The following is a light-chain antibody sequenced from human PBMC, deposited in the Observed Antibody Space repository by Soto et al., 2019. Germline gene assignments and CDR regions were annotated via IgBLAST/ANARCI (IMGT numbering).Light chain of an antibody. J-gene: IGKJ1*01. CDR2: GAS. CDR1: QSVSSSY. Sequence: EIVLTQSPGTLSLSPGERATLSCRASQSVSSSYLAWYQQKPGQAPRLLIYGASRRATGIPDRFSGSGSGTDFTLTISRLEPEDFAVYYCQQYGSSLTWTFGQGTKVDIK. V-gene: IGKV3-20*01. CDR3: QQYGSSLTWT.